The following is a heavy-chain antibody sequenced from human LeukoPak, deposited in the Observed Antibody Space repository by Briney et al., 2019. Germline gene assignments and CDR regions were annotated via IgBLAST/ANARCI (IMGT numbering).Heavy chain of an antibody. CDR3: TREGVAAVANKNFDY. V-gene: IGHV1-46*01. Sequence: ASVKVSCKAAGYTFSRYYVHWVRRAPGQGLEWMGGINPGDGTAKYAQKFQGRVTMTRDTSTTTLYMELSGLRSEDTAIYYCTREGVAAVANKNFDYWGQGTLVTVSS. CDR1: GYTFSRYY. CDR2: INPGDGTA. J-gene: IGHJ4*02. D-gene: IGHD6-13*01.